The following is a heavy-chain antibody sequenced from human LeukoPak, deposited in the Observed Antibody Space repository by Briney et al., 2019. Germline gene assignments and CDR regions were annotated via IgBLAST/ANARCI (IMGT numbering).Heavy chain of an antibody. CDR1: EFTFSNYA. CDR2: ISSSSSFR. Sequence: GGSLRLSCAASEFTFSNYAMSWVRQAPGKGLEWVSSISSSSSFRYYADSVKGRFTISRDNAKNSLYLQMNSLRAEDTAVYYCARESSGYFYWGQGTLVTVSS. CDR3: ARESSGYFY. J-gene: IGHJ4*02. D-gene: IGHD3-22*01. V-gene: IGHV3-21*01.